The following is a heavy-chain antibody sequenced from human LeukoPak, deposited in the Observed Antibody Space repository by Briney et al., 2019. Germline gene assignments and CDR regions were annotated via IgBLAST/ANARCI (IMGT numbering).Heavy chain of an antibody. D-gene: IGHD3-22*01. J-gene: IGHJ4*02. CDR2: ISYDGSNK. V-gene: IGHV3-30-3*01. Sequence: GGSLRLSCAASGFTFSSYAMHWVRQAPGKGLEWVAVISYDGSNKYYADSVKGRFTISRDNSKNTLYLQMNSLRAEDTAVYYCARDNGEDVRAVVIGIFDYWGQGTLVTVSS. CDR1: GFTFSSYA. CDR3: ARDNGEDVRAVVIGIFDY.